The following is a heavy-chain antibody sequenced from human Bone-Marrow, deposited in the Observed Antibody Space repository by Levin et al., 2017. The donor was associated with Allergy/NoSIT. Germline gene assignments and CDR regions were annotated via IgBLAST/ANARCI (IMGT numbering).Heavy chain of an antibody. J-gene: IGHJ5*02. D-gene: IGHD6-13*01. CDR1: GGSFSGYY. CDR2: INHSGST. V-gene: IGHV4-34*01. CDR3: AVSSSWYRKHRWFDP. Sequence: PSETLSLTCAVYGGSFSGYYWSWIRQPPGKGLEWIGEINHSGSTNYNPSLKSRVTISVDTSKNQFSLKLSSVTAADTAVYYCAVSSSWYRKHRWFDPWGQGTLVTVSS.